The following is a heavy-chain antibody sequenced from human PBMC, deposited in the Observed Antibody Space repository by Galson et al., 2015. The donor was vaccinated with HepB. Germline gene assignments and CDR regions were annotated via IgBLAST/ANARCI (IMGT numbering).Heavy chain of an antibody. CDR3: AKAYDFWSAFDS. V-gene: IGHV3-9*01. Sequence: SLRLSCAASGFNFDEFAMHWVRQRPGKGLEWVSGISWNSGLIAYADSVKGRFTISRDNAKTSLFLQLRRLRAEDTAFYYCAKAYDFWSAFDSWGQGTLVTVSS. D-gene: IGHD3-3*01. CDR2: ISWNSGLI. CDR1: GFNFDEFA. J-gene: IGHJ4*02.